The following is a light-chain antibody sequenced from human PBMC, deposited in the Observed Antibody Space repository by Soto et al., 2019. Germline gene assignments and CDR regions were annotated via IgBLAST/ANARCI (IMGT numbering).Light chain of an antibody. Sequence: IGRTVSPATLHVSREERATXSCRASQSVSSSLAWYLQRACQAPRLVIYDALTSATGLPARFSCTGSGPEFNLTIGSLLGEGFAVYYCQESNNWRLITFSQVTRKEI. CDR1: QSVSSS. CDR2: DAL. CDR3: QESNNWRLIT. V-gene: IGKV3-15*01. J-gene: IGKJ5*01.